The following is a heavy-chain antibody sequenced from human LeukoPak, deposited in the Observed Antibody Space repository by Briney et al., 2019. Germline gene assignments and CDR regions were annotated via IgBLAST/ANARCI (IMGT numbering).Heavy chain of an antibody. V-gene: IGHV1-8*01. D-gene: IGHD6-6*01. CDR2: MKPNSGNT. CDR3: AGENRIAARRAVQRDNWFDP. J-gene: IGHJ5*02. CDR1: GYTFTNFD. Sequence: GASVKVSCKASGYTFTNFDINWVRQATGQGLEWMGWMKPNSGNTGYAQKFQGRVTMTRDTSTSTVYMELSSLRSEDTAVYYCAGENRIAARRAVQRDNWFDPWGQGTLVTVSS.